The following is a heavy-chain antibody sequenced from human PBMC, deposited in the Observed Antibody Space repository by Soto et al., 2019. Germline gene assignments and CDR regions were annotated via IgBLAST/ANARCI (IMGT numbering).Heavy chain of an antibody. CDR2: IYYSGST. CDR1: GGSISSYY. D-gene: IGHD3-22*01. J-gene: IGHJ4*02. Sequence: PSETLSLTCTVSGGSISSYYWSWIRQPPGKGLEWIGYIYYSGSTNYNPSLKSRVTISVDTSKNQFSLKLSSVTAADTAVYYCAREGSYDSSGYYFPSGFDYWGQGTLVTVSS. V-gene: IGHV4-59*12. CDR3: AREGSYDSSGYYFPSGFDY.